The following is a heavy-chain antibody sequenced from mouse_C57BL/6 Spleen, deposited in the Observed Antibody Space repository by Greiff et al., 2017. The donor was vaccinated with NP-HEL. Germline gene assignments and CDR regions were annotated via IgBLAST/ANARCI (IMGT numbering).Heavy chain of an antibody. CDR3: AIDGYNVRPYAMDY. CDR1: GYTFTSYW. D-gene: IGHD2-3*01. Sequence: QVQLQQPGAELVKPGASVKVSCKASGYTFTSYWMHWVKQTPGQGLEWIGRIHPSDSDTNYTQKFKGKATLTVDKSSSTVSMQLSSLTAEDAAVYYGAIDGYNVRPYAMDYWGQGTSVTVSS. V-gene: IGHV1-74*01. J-gene: IGHJ4*01. CDR2: IHPSDSDT.